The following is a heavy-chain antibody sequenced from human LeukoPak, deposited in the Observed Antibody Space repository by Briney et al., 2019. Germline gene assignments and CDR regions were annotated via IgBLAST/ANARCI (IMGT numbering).Heavy chain of an antibody. CDR3: ARDRYDSSGYLSPFDY. Sequence: GGSLRLPCAASGFSFSSYWMSWVRQAPGKGLEWVANIKQDGSEKYYVDSVKGRFTISRDNAKNALYLQMNSLRAEDTAVYYCARDRYDSSGYLSPFDYWGQGTLVTVSS. D-gene: IGHD3-22*01. V-gene: IGHV3-7*01. CDR2: IKQDGSEK. J-gene: IGHJ4*02. CDR1: GFSFSSYW.